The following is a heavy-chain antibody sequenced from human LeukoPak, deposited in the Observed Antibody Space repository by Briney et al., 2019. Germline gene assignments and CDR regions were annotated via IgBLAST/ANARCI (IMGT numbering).Heavy chain of an antibody. Sequence: PSQTLSLTCTVSVGSISSGGDYWSWIRQHPGKGLEWIGYIYYSGATYYNPSLKSRFTISIDTFKNQFSLKLTSVTGADTAVYDSARGGGYDFDYWGQGTLVTVSS. D-gene: IGHD5-12*01. CDR3: ARGGGYDFDY. V-gene: IGHV4-31*03. CDR2: IYYSGAT. J-gene: IGHJ4*02. CDR1: VGSISSGGDY.